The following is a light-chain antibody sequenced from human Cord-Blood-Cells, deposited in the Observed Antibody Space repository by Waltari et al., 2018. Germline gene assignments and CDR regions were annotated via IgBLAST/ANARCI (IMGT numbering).Light chain of an antibody. V-gene: IGLV1-47*01. CDR1: SSNIGRHY. CDR2: RNN. CDR3: AAWDDSLSGRV. J-gene: IGLJ3*02. Sequence: QSVLTQPPSASGTPGQRVTISCSGNSSNIGRHYVSWYQQLPGTAPKLLIYRNNQRPSGVPDRFSGSKSGTSASLAISGLRSEDEADYYCAAWDDSLSGRVFGGGTKLTVL.